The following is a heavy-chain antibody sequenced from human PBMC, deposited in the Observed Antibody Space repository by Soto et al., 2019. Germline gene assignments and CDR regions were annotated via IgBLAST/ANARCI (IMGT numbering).Heavy chain of an antibody. CDR3: ARAGHYYDSSGYAN. V-gene: IGHV1-18*01. D-gene: IGHD3-22*01. CDR2: ISAYNGNT. J-gene: IGHJ4*02. CDR1: GYSFATSG. Sequence: ASVKVSCKASGYSFATSGISWVRQAPGQGLEWMGWISAYNGNTNYEQKLQDRVTMTTDTSTSTAYLELRSLRSDDTAVYYCARAGHYYDSSGYANWGQGTLVTVSS.